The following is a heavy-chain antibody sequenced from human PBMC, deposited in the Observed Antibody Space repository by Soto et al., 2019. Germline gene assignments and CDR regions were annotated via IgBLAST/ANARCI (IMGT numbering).Heavy chain of an antibody. Sequence: GGSLRLSCAASGFTLSGYTMSWVRQAPGKGLEWVSGMSGGGGITSYADSVKGRFTISRDNSRNTLYLQLNSLRAEDTAIFYCAKGLRDMEVWGQGTTVTVSS. CDR3: AKGLRDMEV. J-gene: IGHJ6*02. CDR2: MSGGGGIT. CDR1: GFTLSGYT. V-gene: IGHV3-23*01.